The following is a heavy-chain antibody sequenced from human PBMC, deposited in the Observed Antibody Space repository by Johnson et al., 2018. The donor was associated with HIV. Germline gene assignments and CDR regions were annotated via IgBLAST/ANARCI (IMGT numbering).Heavy chain of an antibody. CDR3: ARGRITMIEVDLRGGAFDI. Sequence: QVQLVESGGGVVQPGRSLRLSCAVSGFTFSSYGMAWVCQAPGKGLEWVTVISFAGVKKYYADSVKGRFPISRDKSKGTLYLQMDGLRPEDTAVYYCARGRITMIEVDLRGGAFDIWGQGTMVTVSS. J-gene: IGHJ3*02. D-gene: IGHD3-22*01. CDR1: GFTFSSYG. V-gene: IGHV3-30*03. CDR2: ISFAGVKK.